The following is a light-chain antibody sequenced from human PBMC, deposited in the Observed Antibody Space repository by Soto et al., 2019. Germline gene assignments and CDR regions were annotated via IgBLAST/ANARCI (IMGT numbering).Light chain of an antibody. CDR3: QQYGSSPPT. Sequence: ATLSMSPGARATLSCRASQSVSSYLAWYQQKPGQAPRLLIYDASNRATGIPARFSGSGSGTDFTLTISRLEPEDFAVYYCQQYGSSPPTFGQRTKADIK. CDR2: DAS. V-gene: IGKV3-20*01. J-gene: IGKJ1*01. CDR1: QSVSSY.